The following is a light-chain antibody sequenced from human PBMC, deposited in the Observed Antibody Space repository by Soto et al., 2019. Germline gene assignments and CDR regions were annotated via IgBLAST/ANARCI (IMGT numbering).Light chain of an antibody. Sequence: DIQITQSPSTLSASVRDRVTITCRASQSIGNSLAWYQQRPGKAPKLLIYKASSLETGVPSRFSGSGSGTEFTLTISSLQPDDFATYYCQQYNSDWNTFGQGTKVDIK. CDR2: KAS. J-gene: IGKJ2*01. V-gene: IGKV1-5*03. CDR1: QSIGNS. CDR3: QQYNSDWNT.